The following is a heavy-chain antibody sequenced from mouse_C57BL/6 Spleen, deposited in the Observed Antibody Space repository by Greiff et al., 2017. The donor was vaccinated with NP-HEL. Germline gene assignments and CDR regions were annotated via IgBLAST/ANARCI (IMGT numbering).Heavy chain of an antibody. Sequence: EVQLVESGGGLVQPKGSLKLSCAASGFSFNTYAMNWVRQAPGKGLEWVARIRSKSNNYATYYADSVKDRFTISRDDSESMLYLQMNNLKTEDTAMYYCVRHGGYHEEDYYAMDYWGQGTSVTVSS. D-gene: IGHD2-2*01. J-gene: IGHJ4*01. CDR2: IRSKSNNYAT. CDR3: VRHGGYHEEDYYAMDY. V-gene: IGHV10-1*01. CDR1: GFSFNTYA.